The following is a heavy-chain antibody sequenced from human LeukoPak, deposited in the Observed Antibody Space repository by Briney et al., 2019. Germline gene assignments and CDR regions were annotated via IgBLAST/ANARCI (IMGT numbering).Heavy chain of an antibody. D-gene: IGHD5-12*01. CDR1: GGTFSSCA. Sequence: ASVKVSCKASGGTFSSCAISWVRQAPGQGLEWMGGIIPIFGTANYAQKFQGRVTITTDESTSTAYMELSSLRSEDTAVYYCARDPGYAPFDYWGQGTLVTVSS. CDR2: IIPIFGTA. CDR3: ARDPGYAPFDY. V-gene: IGHV1-69*05. J-gene: IGHJ4*02.